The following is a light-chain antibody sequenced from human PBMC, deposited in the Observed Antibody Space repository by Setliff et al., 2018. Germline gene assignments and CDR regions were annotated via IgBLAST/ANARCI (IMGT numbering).Light chain of an antibody. V-gene: IGLV2-14*01. Sequence: QSVLAQPASVSGSPGQSITISCTGTSSDVGGYNFVSRYQQHPGKAPKLMIYDVSKRPSGVSNRFSGSKSGNTASLTISGLQAEDEADYYCGSYTNTFGYVFGSGTKVTVL. J-gene: IGLJ1*01. CDR1: SSDVGGYNF. CDR2: DVS. CDR3: GSYTNTFGYV.